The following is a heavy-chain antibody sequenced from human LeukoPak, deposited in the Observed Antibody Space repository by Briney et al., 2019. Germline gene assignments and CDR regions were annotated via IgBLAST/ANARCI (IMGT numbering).Heavy chain of an antibody. Sequence: GESLKISCKGSGYSFTSYWIAWVRQMPGKGLEWMGIIYPDDSDTRYSPSFEGQVTISAAKSITTAYLQWNSLKASDTAMYYCARAYDASWGAFGVWGQGTMVTVSS. D-gene: IGHD4/OR15-4a*01. J-gene: IGHJ3*01. CDR1: GYSFTSYW. V-gene: IGHV5-51*01. CDR2: IYPDDSDT. CDR3: ARAYDASWGAFGV.